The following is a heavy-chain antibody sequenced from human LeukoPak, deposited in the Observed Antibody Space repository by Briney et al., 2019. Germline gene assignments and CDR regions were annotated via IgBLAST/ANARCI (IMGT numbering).Heavy chain of an antibody. J-gene: IGHJ4*02. CDR3: ARDRSGTGLFDY. D-gene: IGHD1-7*01. V-gene: IGHV1-2*02. CDR1: GYTFTGYY. CDR2: INPNSGGT. Sequence: ASVKVSCKASGYTFTGYYMHWVRQAPGQGLEWMGWINPNSGGTNYAPKFQGRVTMTRDTSISTAYMELSRLRSDDTAVYYCARDRSGTGLFDYWGQGTLVTVSS.